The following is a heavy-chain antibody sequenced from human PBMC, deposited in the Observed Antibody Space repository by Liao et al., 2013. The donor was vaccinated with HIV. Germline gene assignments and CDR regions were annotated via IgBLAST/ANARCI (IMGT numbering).Heavy chain of an antibody. D-gene: IGHD3-3*01. J-gene: IGHJ3*02. CDR3: ARAAYYDFWSGYRDAFDI. Sequence: QVQLQESGPGLVKPSQTLSLTCTVSGGSISSGSYYWSWIRQPAGKGLEWIGRIYTSGSTNYNPSLKSRVTISVDTSKNQFSLKLSSVTAADTAVYYCARAAYYDFWSGYRDAFDIWGQGTMVTVSS. CDR2: IYTSGST. CDR1: GGSISSGSYY. V-gene: IGHV4-61*02.